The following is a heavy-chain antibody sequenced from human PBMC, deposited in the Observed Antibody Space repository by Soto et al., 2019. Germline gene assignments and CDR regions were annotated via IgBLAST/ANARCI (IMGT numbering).Heavy chain of an antibody. CDR1: GGSITSGDYY. V-gene: IGHV4-30-4*01. Sequence: QVQLQESGPGLVKPSQTLSLTCTVSGGSITSGDYYWSWIRQPPGKGLEWVGYNYYGGSTYYNPSLESRITISLDTAKNQFSPELTSVTAADTAVYYCASGSTVINTLDFWGQGTLVTVSS. CDR3: ASGSTVINTLDF. D-gene: IGHD4-17*01. CDR2: NYYGGST. J-gene: IGHJ4*02.